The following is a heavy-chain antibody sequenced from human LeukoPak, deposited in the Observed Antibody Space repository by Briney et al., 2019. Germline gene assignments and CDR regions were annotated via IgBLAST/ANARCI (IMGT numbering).Heavy chain of an antibody. D-gene: IGHD1-7*01. CDR2: IYYSGST. Sequence: SETLSLTCTVSGGSISSSSYYWGWIRQPPGKGLEWIGSIYYSGSTYYNPSLKSRVTISVDTSKNQFSLKLSSVTAADTAVYYCARQSTGTNLNLPYYFDYWGQGTLVTVSS. CDR1: GGSISSSSYY. V-gene: IGHV4-39*01. CDR3: ARQSTGTNLNLPYYFDY. J-gene: IGHJ4*02.